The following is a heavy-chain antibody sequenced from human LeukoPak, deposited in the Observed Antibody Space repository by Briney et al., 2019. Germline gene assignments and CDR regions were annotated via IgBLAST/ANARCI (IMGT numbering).Heavy chain of an antibody. CDR3: ARFEGSYYKGPD. V-gene: IGHV1-2*02. J-gene: IGHJ4*02. CDR2: INPNSGGT. Sequence: ASVKVSCKASGYTFTGYYMHWVRQAPGQGLEWMGWINPNSGGTNYAQKFQGRVTMTRDTSISTAYMELSRLRSDDTAVYYCARFEGSYYKGPDWGQGTLVTVSS. CDR1: GYTFTGYY. D-gene: IGHD3-10*01.